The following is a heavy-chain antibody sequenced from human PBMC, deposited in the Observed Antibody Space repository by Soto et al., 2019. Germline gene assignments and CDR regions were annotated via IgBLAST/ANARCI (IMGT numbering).Heavy chain of an antibody. CDR2: MSGSGDNT. D-gene: IGHD6-13*01. V-gene: IGHV3-23*01. Sequence: PGGSLRLSCAASGFTFSSNAISWVRQAPGKGPEWVSAMSGSGDNTYYADSVKGRFTISRDNSKNALYLQMNSLRAEDMAVYYCAKNPRPAAGTNYFDYWGQGTLVTVSS. CDR1: GFTFSSNA. CDR3: AKNPRPAAGTNYFDY. J-gene: IGHJ4*02.